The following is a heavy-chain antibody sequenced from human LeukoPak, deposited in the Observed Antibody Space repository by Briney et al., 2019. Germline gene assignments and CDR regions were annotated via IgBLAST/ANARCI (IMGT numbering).Heavy chain of an antibody. CDR3: ARFLTHCSSTSCYLRGWFDP. D-gene: IGHD2-2*01. V-gene: IGHV1-8*01. CDR2: MNPNSGNT. CDR1: GYTCTSYD. Sequence: ASVKVSCKASGYTCTSYDINWVRQATGQGLEWMVWMNPNSGNTGYAQKFQGRVTMTRNTSISTAYMELSSLRSEDTAVYYCARFLTHCSSTSCYLRGWFDPWGQGTLVTVSS. J-gene: IGHJ5*02.